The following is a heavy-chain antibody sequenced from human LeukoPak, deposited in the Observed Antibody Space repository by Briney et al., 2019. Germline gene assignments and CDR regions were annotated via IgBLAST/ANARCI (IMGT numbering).Heavy chain of an antibody. V-gene: IGHV4-34*10. CDR2: INDSGKT. J-gene: IGHJ4*02. CDR1: GGSFSGYY. CDR3: ARRGIRRYAPSFLDE. D-gene: IGHD1-1*01. Sequence: SETLSLTCAVSGGSFSGYYWSWIRQPPGKGLEWIGEINDSGKTNTHPSLKSRITMSVDTSKNHFSLIVTSVTAADTAVYYCARRGIRRYAPSFLDEWGQGTPVTVSS.